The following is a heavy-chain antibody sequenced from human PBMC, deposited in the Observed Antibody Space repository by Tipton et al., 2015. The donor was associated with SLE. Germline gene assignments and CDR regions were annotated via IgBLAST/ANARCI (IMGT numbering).Heavy chain of an antibody. CDR3: ARGDALWFGELGNYFDY. J-gene: IGHJ4*02. CDR2: IYYSGST. D-gene: IGHD3-10*01. Sequence: TLSLTCTVSGGYISSHYWSWIRQPPGKGLEWIGYIYYSGSTNYNPSLKSRVTISVDTSKNQFSLKLSSVTAADTAVYYCARGDALWFGELGNYFDYWGQGTLVTVSS. V-gene: IGHV4-59*11. CDR1: GGYISSHY.